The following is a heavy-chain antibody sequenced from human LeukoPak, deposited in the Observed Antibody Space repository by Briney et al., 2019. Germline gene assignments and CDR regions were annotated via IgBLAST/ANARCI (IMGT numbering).Heavy chain of an antibody. V-gene: IGHV3-23*01. CDR2: ISGSGGST. CDR3: AKDRTAMVTNWFDP. CDR1: RFTFTSYA. Sequence: GSLRLSSAASRFTFTSYAMSWVRQSPGNGLEWVSDISGSGGSTYYADPVKGRFTIHSDNPKHTLYLQMTSLRAEDRAVYYCAKDRTAMVTNWFDPWGQGTLVTVSS. D-gene: IGHD5-18*01. J-gene: IGHJ5*02.